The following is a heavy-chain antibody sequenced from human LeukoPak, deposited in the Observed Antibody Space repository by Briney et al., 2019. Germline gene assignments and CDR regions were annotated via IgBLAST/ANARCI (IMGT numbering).Heavy chain of an antibody. J-gene: IGHJ4*02. V-gene: IGHV4-39*01. Sequence: SETLSLTCTVSGGSISSTTYYWGWIRRPPGRGLEWIGSIYYSGSTYYTPSLKSRVTVSVDTSKNQFSLILSSVTAADTAVYYCVRGSTLRHYQYWGQGTLVTVSS. CDR3: VRGSTLRHYQY. CDR1: GGSISSTTYY. D-gene: IGHD3-16*01. CDR2: IYYSGST.